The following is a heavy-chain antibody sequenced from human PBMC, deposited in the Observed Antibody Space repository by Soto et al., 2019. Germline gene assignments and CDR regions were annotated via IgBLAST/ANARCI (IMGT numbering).Heavy chain of an antibody. CDR3: ARTGSSSASCYYYGMDV. D-gene: IGHD6-6*01. CDR1: GGSISSSSYY. Sequence: SETLSLTCTVSGGSISSSSYYWGWIRQPPGKGLEWIGSIYYSGSTYYNPSLKSRVTISVDTSKNQFSLKLSSVTAADTAVYYCARTGSSSASCYYYGMDVGGKGTRVTFPS. CDR2: IYYSGST. V-gene: IGHV4-39*01. J-gene: IGHJ6*04.